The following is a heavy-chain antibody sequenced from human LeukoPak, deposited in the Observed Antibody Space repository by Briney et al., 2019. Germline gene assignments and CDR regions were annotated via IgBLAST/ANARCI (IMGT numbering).Heavy chain of an antibody. D-gene: IGHD1-14*01. J-gene: IGHJ4*02. CDR2: IYYTGST. CDR1: GSSMSTYY. CDR3: AGMRITTPTVRTLDY. V-gene: IGHV4-59*01. Sequence: SETLALTCTVSGSSMSTYYWTWIRQHPGKGLEWIGFIYYTGSTNYNPSLKSRVTISVDTSKNQFSLKLSSVTAADAAVYYCAGMRITTPTVRTLDYWGQGTLVTVSS.